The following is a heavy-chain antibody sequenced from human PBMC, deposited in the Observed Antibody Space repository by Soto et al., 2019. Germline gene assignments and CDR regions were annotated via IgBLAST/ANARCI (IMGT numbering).Heavy chain of an antibody. CDR1: GFTFDDYA. J-gene: IGHJ4*02. D-gene: IGHD4-17*01. V-gene: IGHV3-9*01. Sequence: PGGSLRLSCAASGFTFDDYAMHWVRQAPGKGLEWVSGISWNSGSTGYADSVKGRFTISRDNAKNSLYLQMNSLRAEDTALYYCAKAYGDYQQYYFDYWGQGTLVTVSS. CDR3: AKAYGDYQQYYFDY. CDR2: ISWNSGST.